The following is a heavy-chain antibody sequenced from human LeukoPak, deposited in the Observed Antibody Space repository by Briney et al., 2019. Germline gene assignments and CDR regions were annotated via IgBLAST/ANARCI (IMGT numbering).Heavy chain of an antibody. Sequence: ASVKVSCKASGYTFTSYGISWVRQAPGQGPEWMGWISAYNGNTNYAQKLQGRVTMTTDTSTSTAYMELRSLRSDDTAVYYCARGLSFSLYYYGSGNWFDPWGQGTLVTVSS. D-gene: IGHD3-10*01. V-gene: IGHV1-18*01. CDR2: ISAYNGNT. CDR1: GYTFTSYG. J-gene: IGHJ5*02. CDR3: ARGLSFSLYYYGSGNWFDP.